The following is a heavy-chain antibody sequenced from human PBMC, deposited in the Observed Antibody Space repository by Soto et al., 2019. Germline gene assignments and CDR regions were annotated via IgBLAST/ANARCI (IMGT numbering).Heavy chain of an antibody. D-gene: IGHD5-18*01. Sequence: QVQLVQSGAEVKKPGSSVKVSCKASGGTFSSYTISWVRQAPGQGLEWMGRIIPILGIANYAQKFQGRVTITADKSTSTADMELSSLRSDDTAVYYCAMLPAGGYSSGHPNHDYWGQGTLVTVSS. CDR2: IIPILGIA. V-gene: IGHV1-69*02. CDR3: AMLPAGGYSSGHPNHDY. J-gene: IGHJ4*02. CDR1: GGTFSSYT.